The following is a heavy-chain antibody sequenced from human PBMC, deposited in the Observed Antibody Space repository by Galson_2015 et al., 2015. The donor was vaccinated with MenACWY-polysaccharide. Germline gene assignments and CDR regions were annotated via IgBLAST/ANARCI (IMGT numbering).Heavy chain of an antibody. CDR2: IYSDGSST. CDR3: ARPYCGGDCSLDV. CDR1: GFTFGSYW. D-gene: IGHD2-21*02. J-gene: IGHJ6*02. Sequence: SLRLSCAASGFTFGSYWMHWVRQAPGKGLGWVSRIYSDGSSTNYADSVKGRFTISRDNAKNTLYLQMNSLRAEDTAVYYCARPYCGGDCSLDVWGQGTTVTVSS. V-gene: IGHV3-74*01.